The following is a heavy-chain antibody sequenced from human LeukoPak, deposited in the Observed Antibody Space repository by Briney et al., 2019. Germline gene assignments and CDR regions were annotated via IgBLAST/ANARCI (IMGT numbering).Heavy chain of an antibody. J-gene: IGHJ4*02. V-gene: IGHV3-74*01. Sequence: GGPLRLSCAASGFTFSSYWMRWVRQAPGKGLVWVSRINSDGSSTSYADSVKGRFTISRDNAKNTLYLQMNSLRAEDTAVYYCARVQLPYYYDSSGYGVGYWGQGTLVTVSS. CDR3: ARVQLPYYYDSSGYGVGY. D-gene: IGHD3-22*01. CDR1: GFTFSSYW. CDR2: INSDGSST.